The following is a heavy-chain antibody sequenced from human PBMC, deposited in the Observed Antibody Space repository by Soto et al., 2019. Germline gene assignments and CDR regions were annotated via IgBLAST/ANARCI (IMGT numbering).Heavy chain of an antibody. J-gene: IGHJ6*03. Sequence: GASVKVSCKASGYTFTSYGISWVRQAPGQGPEWMGWISAYNGNTNYAQKLQGRVTMTTDTSTSTAYMELRSLRSDDTAVYYCARSGSSSYYYYYYMDVWGKGTTVPVSS. CDR3: ARSGSSSYYYYYYMDV. CDR1: GYTFTSYG. V-gene: IGHV1-18*01. CDR2: ISAYNGNT. D-gene: IGHD6-6*01.